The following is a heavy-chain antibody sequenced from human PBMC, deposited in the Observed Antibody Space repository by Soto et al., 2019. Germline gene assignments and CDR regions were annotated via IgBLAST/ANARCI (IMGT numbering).Heavy chain of an antibody. CDR2: IIPIFGTA. V-gene: IGHV1-69*13. CDR3: ARKLNVDYDDAFDI. D-gene: IGHD4-17*01. Sequence: SVKVSCKASGGTFSSYAISWVRQAPGQGLEWMGGIIPIFGTANYAQKFQGRVTITADESTSTAYMELSSLRSEDTAVYYCARKLNVDYDDAFDIWGQGTIVTGSS. CDR1: GGTFSSYA. J-gene: IGHJ3*02.